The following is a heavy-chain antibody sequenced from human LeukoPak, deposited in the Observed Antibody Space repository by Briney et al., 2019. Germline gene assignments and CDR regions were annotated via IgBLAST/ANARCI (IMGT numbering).Heavy chain of an antibody. CDR1: GFTFSDYY. CDR2: ISSSGSTI. J-gene: IGHJ6*02. Sequence: GGSLRLSCAASGFTFSDYYMSWIRQAPGKGLEWVSYISSSGSTIYYADSVKGRFTISRDNAKNSLYLQMNSLRAEDTAVYYCASQWLRSAGQITNYYYYGMDVWGQGITVTVSS. CDR3: ASQWLRSAGQITNYYYYGMDV. V-gene: IGHV3-11*01. D-gene: IGHD5-12*01.